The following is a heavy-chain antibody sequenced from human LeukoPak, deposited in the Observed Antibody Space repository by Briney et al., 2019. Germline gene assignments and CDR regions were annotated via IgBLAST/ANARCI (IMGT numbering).Heavy chain of an antibody. D-gene: IGHD3-9*01. CDR1: GGTFSSYA. CDR2: FDPEDGET. J-gene: IGHJ6*02. CDR3: RGHGVTISHYGMDV. Sequence: GSSVKVSCKASGGTFSSYAISWVRQAPGQGLEWTGGFDPEDGETIYAQKFQGRVTMTEDTSTDTAYMELSSLRSEDTAVYYCRGHGVTISHYGMDVWGQGTTVTVSS. V-gene: IGHV1-24*01.